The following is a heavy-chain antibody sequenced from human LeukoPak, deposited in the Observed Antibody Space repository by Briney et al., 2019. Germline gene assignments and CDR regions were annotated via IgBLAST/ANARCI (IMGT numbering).Heavy chain of an antibody. CDR2: ISGSGDDT. Sequence: PGGSLRLSCAASGFTFKNYAMTWVRQAPGKGLECVSAISGSGDDTYYAASVKGRFTISRDFSKNTVFLHMNSLRAEDTAMYYCAKDLPGYSSSWYDFRNYYYGMDVWGQGTTVTVSS. D-gene: IGHD6-13*01. CDR1: GFTFKNYA. CDR3: AKDLPGYSSSWYDFRNYYYGMDV. V-gene: IGHV3-23*01. J-gene: IGHJ6*02.